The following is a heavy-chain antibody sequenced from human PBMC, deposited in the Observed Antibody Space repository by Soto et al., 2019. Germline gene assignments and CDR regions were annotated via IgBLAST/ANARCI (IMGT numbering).Heavy chain of an antibody. D-gene: IGHD2-15*01. CDR1: GFTFSSYW. Sequence: EVQLVESGGGLVQPGGSLRLSCAASGFTFSSYWMHWVRPAPGKGLVWVSRINSDGSSTSYADSVKGRFTISRDNAKNTMYLQLKSRRAEDTAVYYGVRTSLVVAAATREDYWGQGTLVTVSS. CDR2: INSDGSST. CDR3: VRTSLVVAAATREDY. V-gene: IGHV3-74*01. J-gene: IGHJ4*02.